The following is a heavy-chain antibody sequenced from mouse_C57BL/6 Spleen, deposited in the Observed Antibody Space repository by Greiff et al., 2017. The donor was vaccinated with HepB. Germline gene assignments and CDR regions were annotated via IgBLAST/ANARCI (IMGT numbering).Heavy chain of an antibody. CDR2: INSDGGST. D-gene: IGHD2-2*01. J-gene: IGHJ4*01. CDR3: ARWLRRRGYYAMDY. CDR1: EYEFPSHD. Sequence: EVQLQESGGGLVQPGESLKLSCESNEYEFPSHDMSWVRKTPEKRLELVAAINSDGGSTYYPDTMERRFIISRDNTKETLYLQMSSLRSEDTALYYCARWLRRRGYYAMDYWGQGTSVTVSS. V-gene: IGHV5-2*01.